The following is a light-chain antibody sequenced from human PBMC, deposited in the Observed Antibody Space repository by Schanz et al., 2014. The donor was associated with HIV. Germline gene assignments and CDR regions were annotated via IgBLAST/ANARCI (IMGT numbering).Light chain of an antibody. CDR3: LQHNTYPLS. J-gene: IGKJ5*01. CDR1: QSISSY. CDR2: KAS. Sequence: DIQMTQSPSTLSASVGDRVTLTCRASQSISSYLAWYQQKAGKAPKFLIYKASTLESGVPSRFSGSGSGTEFTLTISSLQPEDFASYYCLQHNTYPLSFGQGTRLDIK. V-gene: IGKV1-5*03.